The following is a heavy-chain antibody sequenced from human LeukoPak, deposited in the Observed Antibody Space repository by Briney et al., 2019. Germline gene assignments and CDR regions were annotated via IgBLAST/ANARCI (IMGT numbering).Heavy chain of an antibody. CDR1: GYTFTSYD. CDR3: ARDDSGSYYFDY. Sequence: ASVKVSCKAPGYTFTSYDINWVRHATGQGLEWMGWMNPNSGNTGYAQKFQGRVTMTRNTSISTAYMELSSLRSEDTAVYYCARDDSGSYYFDYWGQGTLVTVSS. CDR2: MNPNSGNT. J-gene: IGHJ4*02. V-gene: IGHV1-8*01. D-gene: IGHD1-26*01.